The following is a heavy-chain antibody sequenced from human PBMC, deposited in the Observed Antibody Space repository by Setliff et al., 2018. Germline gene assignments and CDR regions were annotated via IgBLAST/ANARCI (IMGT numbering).Heavy chain of an antibody. CDR3: ARLALTGYDSSGYYYALEYYYYMDV. D-gene: IGHD3-22*01. CDR1: GITFSTYS. CDR2: ISTSSSTK. J-gene: IGHJ6*03. Sequence: PGGSLRLSCAASGITFSTYSMNWVRQAPGKGPEWVSYISTSSSTKYYADSVKGRFTISRDNANQSLYLQMNSLRAEDTAVYYCARLALTGYDSSGYYYALEYYYYMDVWGKGTTVTVSS. V-gene: IGHV3-48*01.